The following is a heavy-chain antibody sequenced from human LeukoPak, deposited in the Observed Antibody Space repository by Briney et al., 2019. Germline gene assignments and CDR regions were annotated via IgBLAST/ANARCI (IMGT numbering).Heavy chain of an antibody. D-gene: IGHD2-21*02. V-gene: IGHV3-48*01. CDR3: ARDLLLSN. CDR1: GFTFSSYS. CDR2: ISSSSSTI. J-gene: IGHJ4*02. Sequence: PGGSLRLSCAASGFTFSSYSMNWVRQAPGKGLEWVSYISSSSSTIYYADSVKGRFTISRDNAKNSLYLQMYSLRAEDTAVYYCARDLLLSNWGQGTLVTVSS.